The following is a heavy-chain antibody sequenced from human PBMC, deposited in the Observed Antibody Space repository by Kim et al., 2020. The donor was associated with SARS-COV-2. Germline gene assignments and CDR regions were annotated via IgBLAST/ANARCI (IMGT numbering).Heavy chain of an antibody. CDR1: GCTVSSDL. CDR3: ARDGWAGSNAVSYYYYGMDV. D-gene: IGHD6-19*01. V-gene: IGHV3-7*03. CDR2: IKQDGSEK. J-gene: IGHJ6*02. Sequence: GGSLRLSCAASGCTVSSDLMNWVRRAPGKGLEWVSNIKQDGSEKYDVDSLKGRFTISRDNAKISLYLQMNSLRAEDTAVHYCARDGWAGSNAVSYYYYGMDVCGQGTTVTVSS.